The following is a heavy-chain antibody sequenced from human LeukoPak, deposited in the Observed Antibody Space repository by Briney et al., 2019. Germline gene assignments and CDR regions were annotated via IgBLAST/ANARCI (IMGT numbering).Heavy chain of an antibody. V-gene: IGHV3-21*01. CDR1: GFTFSSYS. CDR3: AREDYVGVNFDY. J-gene: IGHJ4*02. CDR2: ISSSRSYI. Sequence: PGGSPRLSCAASGFTFSSYSMNWVRQAPGKGLEWVSSISSSRSYIYYADSVKGRFTISRDNAKNSLYLQMNSLRVEDTAVYYCAREDYVGVNFDYWGQGTLVTVSS. D-gene: IGHD4-17*01.